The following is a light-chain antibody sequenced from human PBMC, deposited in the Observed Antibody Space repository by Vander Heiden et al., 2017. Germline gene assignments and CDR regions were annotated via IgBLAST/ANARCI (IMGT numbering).Light chain of an antibody. CDR3: QQSYSTPYT. V-gene: IGKV1-39*01. CDR2: AAS. J-gene: IGKJ2*01. CDR1: QSISNY. Sequence: DTQMTQSPSSLSASVGDRVTITCRASQSISNYLNWYQQKPGKAPKVLIFAASSLQSGVPSRFSGSGSGTSFTLTISSLQPEDFATYYCQQSYSTPYTFGQGTKLEIK.